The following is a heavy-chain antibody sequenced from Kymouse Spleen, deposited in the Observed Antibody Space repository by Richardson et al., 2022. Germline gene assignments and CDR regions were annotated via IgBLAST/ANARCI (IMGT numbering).Heavy chain of an antibody. CDR1: GYTFTSYG. CDR2: ISAYNGNT. V-gene: IGHV1-18*01. Sequence: QVQLVQSGAEVKKPGASVKVSCKASGYTFTSYGISWVRQAPGQGLEWMGWISAYNGNTNYAQKLQGRVTMTTDTSTSTAYMELRSLRSDDTAVYYCASTYYDFWSGYLYYYYGMDVWGQGTTVTVSS. CDR3: ASTYYDFWSGYLYYYYGMDV. J-gene: IGHJ6*02. D-gene: IGHD3-3*01.